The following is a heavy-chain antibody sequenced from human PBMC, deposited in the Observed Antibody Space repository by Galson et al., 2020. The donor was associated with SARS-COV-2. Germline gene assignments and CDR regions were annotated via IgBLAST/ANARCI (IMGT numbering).Heavy chain of an antibody. CDR1: GFTFSSYA. D-gene: IGHD6-6*01. CDR2: LSFDGSDK. CDR3: ARGRIAARQNFDY. J-gene: IGHJ4*02. V-gene: IGHV3-30*10. Sequence: GGSLRLSCAPSGFTFSSYAMHWVRQAPGKGPEWESALSFDGSDKYYTGSVKGRFTISRDNSENTLYLQMNGLRADDTAVYYCARGRIAARQNFDYWGQGMLVTVSS.